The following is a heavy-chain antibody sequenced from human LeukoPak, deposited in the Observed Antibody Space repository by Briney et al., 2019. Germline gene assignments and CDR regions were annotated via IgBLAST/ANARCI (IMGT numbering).Heavy chain of an antibody. D-gene: IGHD3-3*01. J-gene: IGHJ6*03. CDR2: INPSGGST. Sequence: ASVKVSXKASGYTFTSYYMHWVRQAPGQGLEWMGIINPSGGSTSYAQKFQGRVTMTRDTSTSTVYMELSSLRSEDTALYYCARDDSRYYDYTYYYYMDVWGKGTTVTVSS. V-gene: IGHV1-46*01. CDR3: ARDDSRYYDYTYYYYMDV. CDR1: GYTFTSYY.